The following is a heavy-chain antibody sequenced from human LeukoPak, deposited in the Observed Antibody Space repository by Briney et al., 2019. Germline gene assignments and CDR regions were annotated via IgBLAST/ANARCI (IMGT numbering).Heavy chain of an antibody. CDR2: ISSSSSHI. CDR3: ARAGYSSSWRERYKYYFDY. V-gene: IGHV3-21*01. D-gene: IGHD6-13*01. J-gene: IGHJ4*02. Sequence: PGGTLRLSCAASGFTFSNHGMNWVRQAPGKGLEWVSLISSSSSHIHYADSVRGRFTISRDNAKNSLYLQMKSLRAEDTAVYYCARAGYSSSWRERYKYYFDYWGQGTLVTVSS. CDR1: GFTFSNHG.